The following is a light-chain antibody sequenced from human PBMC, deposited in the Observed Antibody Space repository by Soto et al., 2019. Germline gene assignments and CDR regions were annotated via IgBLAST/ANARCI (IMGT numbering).Light chain of an antibody. J-gene: IGLJ1*01. Sequence: QSALTQPRSVSGSPGQSVTISCTGTSSDVGGYNYVSWYQQHPGKAPKLMIYDVGKRPSGVPDRFSGSKSDNTASLTISGLQAEDEADYYCSSYAPSSSFAYVFGTGTQLTV. CDR3: SSYAPSSSFAYV. CDR2: DVG. V-gene: IGLV2-11*01. CDR1: SSDVGGYNY.